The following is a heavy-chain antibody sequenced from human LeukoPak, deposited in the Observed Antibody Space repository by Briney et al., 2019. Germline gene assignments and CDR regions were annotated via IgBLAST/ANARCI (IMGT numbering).Heavy chain of an antibody. J-gene: IGHJ4*02. D-gene: IGHD1-1*01. CDR2: INPARGTT. Sequence: ASVQVSCKASGYPFSGYYIHWVRQGPGQGLEWMGTINPARGTTDNAPKFQGRVTMTRDMSTSTVYMQLRSLRSEDTAVYFCARGGAGTEDFWGQGTLVTVSS. V-gene: IGHV1-46*01. CDR3: ARGGAGTEDF. CDR1: GYPFSGYY.